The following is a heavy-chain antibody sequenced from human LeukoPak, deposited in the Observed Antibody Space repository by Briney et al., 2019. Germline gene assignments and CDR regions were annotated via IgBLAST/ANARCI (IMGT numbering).Heavy chain of an antibody. V-gene: IGHV1-18*04. CDR3: ARDKPVVPAATLNWFDP. CDR1: GYTFTSYG. D-gene: IGHD2-2*01. Sequence: ASVKVSCKASGYTFTSYGISWVRQAPGQGLEWMGWISAYNGNTNYAQKLQGRVTMTTDTSTSTAYMELRSLRSDDPAVYYCARDKPVVPAATLNWFDPWAREPLVPVSS. CDR2: ISAYNGNT. J-gene: IGHJ5*02.